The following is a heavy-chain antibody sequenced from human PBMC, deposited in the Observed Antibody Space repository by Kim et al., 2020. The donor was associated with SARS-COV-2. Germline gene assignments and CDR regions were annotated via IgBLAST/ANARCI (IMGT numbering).Heavy chain of an antibody. Sequence: SVKVSCKASGGTFSNYVASWVRQAPGQGPEWVGGIIPNFESARYAQKFKGRVTITVDEATNTAFMELSSLRSEDTAVYYCARGRGSGNYYNVIFQYWGQGTLVNVSS. J-gene: IGHJ4*02. D-gene: IGHD3-10*01. CDR2: IIPNFESA. CDR1: GGTFSNYV. CDR3: ARGRGSGNYYNVIFQY. V-gene: IGHV1-69*13.